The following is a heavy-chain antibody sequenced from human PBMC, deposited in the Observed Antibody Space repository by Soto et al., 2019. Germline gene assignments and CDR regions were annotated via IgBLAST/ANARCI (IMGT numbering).Heavy chain of an antibody. Sequence: EVQVLESGGGLVQPGGSLRLSCAASGFTFVSYAMSWVRQVPGKGLEWVSGISGNGGNTYYADSVKGRFTISRDNSKNTLYLQMNSLRAEDTAVYYCAKLPLLRRLNYYFDNWGQGTLVTVSS. CDR3: AKLPLLRRLNYYFDN. CDR2: ISGNGGNT. V-gene: IGHV3-23*01. J-gene: IGHJ4*02. CDR1: GFTFVSYA.